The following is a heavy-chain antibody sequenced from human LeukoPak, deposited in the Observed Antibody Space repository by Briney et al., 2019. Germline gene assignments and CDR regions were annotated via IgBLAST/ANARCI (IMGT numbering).Heavy chain of an antibody. Sequence: GGSLRLSCAASGFTFDDYGMSWVRQAPGKGLEWVSGINWNGGSTGYAESVKGRFTISRDNAKNSLYLQMNSLRAEDTALYYCAKSGSYASFFDYWGQGTLVTVSS. J-gene: IGHJ4*02. CDR2: INWNGGST. CDR1: GFTFDDYG. CDR3: AKSGSYASFFDY. D-gene: IGHD1-26*01. V-gene: IGHV3-20*04.